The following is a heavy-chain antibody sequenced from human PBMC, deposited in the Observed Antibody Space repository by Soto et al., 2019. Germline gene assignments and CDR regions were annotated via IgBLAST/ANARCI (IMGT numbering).Heavy chain of an antibody. CDR2: IWYDGSNK. Sequence: QVQLVESGGGVVQPGRSLRLSCAASGFTFSSYGMHWVRQAPGKGLEWVAVIWYDGSNKYYADSVKGRFTISRDNSKNRQYLQMNSLRAEDTAVYYCARGKAILDYWGQGTLVTVSS. D-gene: IGHD2-21*01. CDR3: ARGKAILDY. V-gene: IGHV3-33*01. CDR1: GFTFSSYG. J-gene: IGHJ4*02.